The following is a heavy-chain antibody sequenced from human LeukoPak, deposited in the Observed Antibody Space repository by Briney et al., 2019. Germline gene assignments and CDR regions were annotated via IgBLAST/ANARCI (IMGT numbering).Heavy chain of an antibody. CDR2: INSSSSYI. CDR1: GFTFSSYS. CDR3: ARDLHSGVRGVILKYFDY. V-gene: IGHV3-21*01. J-gene: IGHJ4*02. D-gene: IGHD3-10*01. Sequence: GGSLRLSCAASGFTFSSYSMNWVRQAPGRGLEWVSSINSSSSYIYYADSVKGRFTISRDNAKNSLYLQMNGLRAEDTAVYYCARDLHSGVRGVILKYFDYWGQGTLVTVSS.